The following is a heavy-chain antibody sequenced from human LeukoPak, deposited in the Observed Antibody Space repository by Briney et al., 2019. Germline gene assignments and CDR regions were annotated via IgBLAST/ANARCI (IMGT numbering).Heavy chain of an antibody. J-gene: IGHJ6*03. CDR3: AREIRITIFGVVIHYYYCMDV. Sequence: PGGSLRLSCAASGFTFSSYWMSWVRQAPGKGLEWVANIKQDGSEKYYVDSVKGRFTISRDNAKNSLYLQMNSLRAEDTAVYYCAREIRITIFGVVIHYYYCMDVWGKGTTVTVSS. V-gene: IGHV3-7*01. CDR1: GFTFSSYW. D-gene: IGHD3-3*01. CDR2: IKQDGSEK.